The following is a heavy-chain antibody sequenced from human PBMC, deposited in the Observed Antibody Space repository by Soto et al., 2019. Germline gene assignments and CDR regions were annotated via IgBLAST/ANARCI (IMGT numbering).Heavy chain of an antibody. Sequence: EVQLVESGGGLVKPGRSLRLSCTASGFTFGDYAMSWFRQAPGKGLEWVGFIRSKAYGGTTEYAASVKGRFTISRDDAKSRAYLQMNSLKTEDTAVYYCTSPAESGYSYVGGRAFDIWGQGTMVTVSS. CDR2: IRSKAYGGTT. CDR3: TSPAESGYSYVGGRAFDI. D-gene: IGHD5-18*01. V-gene: IGHV3-49*05. CDR1: GFTFGDYA. J-gene: IGHJ3*02.